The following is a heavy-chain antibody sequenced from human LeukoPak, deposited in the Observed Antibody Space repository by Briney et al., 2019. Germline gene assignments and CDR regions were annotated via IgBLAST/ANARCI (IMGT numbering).Heavy chain of an antibody. CDR1: GFTYSNYA. V-gene: IGHV3-23*01. Sequence: PGGSLRLSCVASGFTYSNYAMSWVRQAPGKGPEWVSAISGGGDITYYADSVKGRFTISRDNSKNTLYLQMNSLRAEDTAVYYCARENGYYHVDAFDIWGQGTMVTVSS. CDR3: ARENGYYHVDAFDI. D-gene: IGHD3-22*01. CDR2: ISGGGDIT. J-gene: IGHJ3*02.